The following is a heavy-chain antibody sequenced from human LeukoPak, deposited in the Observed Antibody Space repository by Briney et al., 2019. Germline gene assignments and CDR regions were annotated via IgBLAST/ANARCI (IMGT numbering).Heavy chain of an antibody. V-gene: IGHV4-59*01. D-gene: IGHD3-22*01. J-gene: IGHJ4*02. CDR3: ARGRGDSKGTSFDF. CDR2: IYHTGRA. CDR1: GGSMNNYY. Sequence: PSETLSLTCTVSGGSMNNYYWSWIRQSPGKGLEWVGYIYHTGRATYKPSLKSRVTLSLDTSKNQFSLRLNSVTAADTAVYYCARGRGDSKGTSFDFWGQGTLVTVSS.